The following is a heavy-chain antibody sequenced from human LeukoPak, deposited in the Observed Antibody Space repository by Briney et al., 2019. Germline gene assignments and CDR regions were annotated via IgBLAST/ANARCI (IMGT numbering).Heavy chain of an antibody. Sequence: GGSLRLSCAASGFTFSSYAMSWVRQAPGKGLEWVSAISGSGGSTYYADSVKGRFTISRGNSKNTLYLQMNSLRAEDTAVYYCAKGGVPTVPTGGYYWGQGTLVTVSS. CDR2: ISGSGGST. CDR1: GFTFSSYA. J-gene: IGHJ4*02. CDR3: AKGGVPTVPTGGYY. D-gene: IGHD4-17*01. V-gene: IGHV3-23*01.